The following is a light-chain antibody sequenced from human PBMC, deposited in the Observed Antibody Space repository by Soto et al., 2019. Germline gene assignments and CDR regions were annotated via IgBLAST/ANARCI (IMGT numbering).Light chain of an antibody. Sequence: DIQMTQSPSTLSASVGDRVTITCRASQSISSWSAWYQQKPGKAPKLLIYDASSLESVVPSRFSGSGSWTEFTLTISSLQPDDFATYYCQQYNSYSYTFGQGTKLEIK. CDR1: QSISSW. V-gene: IGKV1-5*01. J-gene: IGKJ2*01. CDR3: QQYNSYSYT. CDR2: DAS.